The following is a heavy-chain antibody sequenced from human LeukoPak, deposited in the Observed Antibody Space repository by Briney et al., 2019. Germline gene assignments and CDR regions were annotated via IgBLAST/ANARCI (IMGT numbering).Heavy chain of an antibody. CDR1: GSSFTSYW. Sequence: AGASLQVSCQGSGSSFTSYWIGWVRQLPGIGLEWMGIIYPGDSDTRYSPSFQGQVTISADKSISTAYLQWSSLKASDTAMYYCARPEYSSSSGVDYWGQGTLVTVSS. CDR2: IYPGDSDT. J-gene: IGHJ4*02. CDR3: ARPEYSSSSGVDY. D-gene: IGHD6-6*01. V-gene: IGHV5-51*01.